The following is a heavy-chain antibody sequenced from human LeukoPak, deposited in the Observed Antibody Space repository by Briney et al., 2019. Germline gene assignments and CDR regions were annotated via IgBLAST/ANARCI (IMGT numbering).Heavy chain of an antibody. CDR3: VRGTPTPGMDY. CDR1: GYPFSAHF. D-gene: IGHD3-10*01. V-gene: IGHV7-4-1*02. Sequence: ASVTVSCTASGYPFSAHFSNWVRQAPGQGLEWMGNIDTTTGNPRYAQDFTGRFVFSLDTSVSTAYLQITSLKADDTAAYYCVRGTPTPGMDYWGQGTQVTVSS. J-gene: IGHJ4*02. CDR2: IDTTTGNP.